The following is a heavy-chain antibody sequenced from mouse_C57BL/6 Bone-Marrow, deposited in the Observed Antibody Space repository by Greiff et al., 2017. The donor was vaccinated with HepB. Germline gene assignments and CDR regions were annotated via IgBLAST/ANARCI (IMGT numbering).Heavy chain of an antibody. Sequence: VKLMESGAELARPGASVKMSCKASGYTFTSYTMHWVKQRPGQGLEWIGYINPSSGYTKYNQKFKDKATLTADKSSSTAYMQLSSLTSEDSAVYYCARRTGFDYWGQGTTLTVSS. J-gene: IGHJ2*01. D-gene: IGHD4-1*01. V-gene: IGHV1-4*01. CDR1: GYTFTSYT. CDR2: INPSSGYT. CDR3: ARRTGFDY.